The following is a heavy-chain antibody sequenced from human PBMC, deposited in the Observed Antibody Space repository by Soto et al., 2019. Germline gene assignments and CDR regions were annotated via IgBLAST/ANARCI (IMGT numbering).Heavy chain of an antibody. CDR1: GFTFSSYE. CDR3: ARDANYDFWSGYYPPGDV. J-gene: IGHJ6*02. V-gene: IGHV3-48*03. D-gene: IGHD3-3*01. CDR2: ISSSGSTI. Sequence: EVQLVESGGGLVQPGGSLRLSCAASGFTFSSYEMNWVRQAPGKGLEWVSYISSSGSTIYYADSVEGRFTISRDNAKNSLYLQMNSLRAEDTAVYYCARDANYDFWSGYYPPGDVWGQGTTVTVSS.